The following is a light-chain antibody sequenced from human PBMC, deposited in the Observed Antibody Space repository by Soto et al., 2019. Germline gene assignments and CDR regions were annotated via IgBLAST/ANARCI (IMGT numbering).Light chain of an antibody. V-gene: IGKV3-20*01. Sequence: ETVLTQSPGTLSLSPGDRAILSCRASQSVSSAYLAWYQQRPGQAPRLLIYGASSRAAGIPDRFSGSGSGTDFTLTISRLEPEGFAVYYCQQFAASRWTFGQGTKLELK. CDR1: QSVSSAY. CDR3: QQFAASRWT. CDR2: GAS. J-gene: IGKJ1*01.